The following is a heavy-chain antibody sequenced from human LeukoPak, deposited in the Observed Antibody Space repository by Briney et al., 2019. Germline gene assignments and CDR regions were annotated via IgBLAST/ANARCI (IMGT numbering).Heavy chain of an antibody. J-gene: IGHJ4*02. CDR2: INAGNGNT. CDR1: GYTFTSYA. Sequence: ASVKVSCKASGYTFTSYAMHWVRQAPGQRLEWMGWINAGNGNTKYSQKFQGRVTITRDTSASTAYMELSSLRSEDTAVYYCARAGPLYSSGWQGPFDYWGQGTLVTVSS. D-gene: IGHD6-19*01. V-gene: IGHV1-3*01. CDR3: ARAGPLYSSGWQGPFDY.